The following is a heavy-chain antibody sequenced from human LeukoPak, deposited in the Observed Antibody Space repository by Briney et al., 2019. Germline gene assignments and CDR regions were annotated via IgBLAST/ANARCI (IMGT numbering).Heavy chain of an antibody. CDR3: ARSGYDYPFDY. CDR1: GYTFTSYY. J-gene: IGHJ4*02. CDR2: INPSGGST. D-gene: IGHD5-12*01. Sequence: ASVKLSYKASGYTFTSYYMYWVRQAPGQGLEWMGIINPSGGSTSYAQKFQGRVTMTRDMSTSTVYMELSSLRSEDTAVYYCARSGYDYPFDYWGQGTLVTVSS. V-gene: IGHV1-46*03.